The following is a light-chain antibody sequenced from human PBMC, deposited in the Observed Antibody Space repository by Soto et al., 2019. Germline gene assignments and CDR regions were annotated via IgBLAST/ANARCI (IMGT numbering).Light chain of an antibody. J-gene: IGLJ1*01. Sequence: QSVLTQPASVSGSPGQSITISCTGTSSDVGGYNYVSWYQQHPGKATKLMLYEVSNRPSGVSNRFSGSKSGNTASLTISGLQAEDEVEYYCSSYTSSSTYVFGTGTKLTVL. CDR3: SSYTSSSTYV. V-gene: IGLV2-14*01. CDR1: SSDVGGYNY. CDR2: EVS.